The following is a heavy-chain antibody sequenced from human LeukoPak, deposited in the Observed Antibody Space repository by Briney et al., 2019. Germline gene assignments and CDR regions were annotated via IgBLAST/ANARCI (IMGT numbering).Heavy chain of an antibody. Sequence: SETLSLTCAVYGGSFSGYYWSWIRQPPGKGLEWIGEINHSGSTNYNPSLKSRVTMSVDTSKNQFSLKLSSVTAADTAVYYCARDKRLVVPAAIGYYYYMDVWGKGTTVTVSS. CDR2: INHSGST. CDR3: ARDKRLVVPAAIGYYYYMDV. J-gene: IGHJ6*03. CDR1: GGSFSGYY. V-gene: IGHV4-34*01. D-gene: IGHD2-2*02.